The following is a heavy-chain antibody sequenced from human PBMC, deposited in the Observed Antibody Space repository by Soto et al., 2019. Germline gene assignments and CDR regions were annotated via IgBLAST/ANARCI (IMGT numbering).Heavy chain of an antibody. CDR3: AKAGNYNDGSGYYYFDH. Sequence: GGSLRLSCEASGFTFNNYAMNWVRQAPGKGLEWVSSVSTSGGSTNYADSVTGRFTISRDNSKNTVSLQMNSLRVEDTAVYYCAKAGNYNDGSGYYYFDHWGRGMLVTVSS. CDR2: VSTSGGST. D-gene: IGHD3-22*01. V-gene: IGHV3-23*01. CDR1: GFTFNNYA. J-gene: IGHJ4*02.